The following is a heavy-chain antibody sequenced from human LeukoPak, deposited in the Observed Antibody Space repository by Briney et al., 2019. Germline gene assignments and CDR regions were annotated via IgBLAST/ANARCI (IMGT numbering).Heavy chain of an antibody. CDR2: IYYSGST. J-gene: IGHJ6*03. CDR1: GGSISSSSYH. V-gene: IGHV4-39*07. Sequence: SETLSLTCTVSGGSISSSSYHWGWIRQPPGKGLEWIGSIYYSGSTYYNPSLKSRVTISVDTSKNQFSLKLSSVTAADTAAYYCARGPHSIRYYMDVWGKGTTVTVSS. CDR3: ARGPHSIRYYMDV.